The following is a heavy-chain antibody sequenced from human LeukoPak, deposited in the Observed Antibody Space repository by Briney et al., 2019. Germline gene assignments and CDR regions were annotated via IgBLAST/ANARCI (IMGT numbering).Heavy chain of an antibody. CDR3: AREYSSSWYEYAFDM. CDR1: GFTFSSYE. CDR2: ISSSGSTI. J-gene: IGHJ3*02. V-gene: IGHV3-48*03. D-gene: IGHD6-13*01. Sequence: SGGSLRLSCAASGFTFSSYEMNWVRQAPGKGLEWVSYISSSGSTIYYADSVKSRFTISRDNVKKSLYLQMNSLRAEDTAVYYCAREYSSSWYEYAFDMWGQGTMVTVSS.